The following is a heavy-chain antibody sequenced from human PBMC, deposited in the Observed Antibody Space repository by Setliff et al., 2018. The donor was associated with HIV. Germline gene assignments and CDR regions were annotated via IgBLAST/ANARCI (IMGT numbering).Heavy chain of an antibody. CDR3: VNGGSVGQFDY. Sequence: ASVKVSCKASGYIFTMYTMYWVRQAPGQRLEWMGRINTVNGNTKYSQNFQGRVTITRDTSANTANMELSSLRSDDTAEYYCVNGGSVGQFDYWGQGTLVTVSS. V-gene: IGHV1-3*04. J-gene: IGHJ4*02. D-gene: IGHD3-16*01. CDR1: GYIFTMYT. CDR2: INTVNGNT.